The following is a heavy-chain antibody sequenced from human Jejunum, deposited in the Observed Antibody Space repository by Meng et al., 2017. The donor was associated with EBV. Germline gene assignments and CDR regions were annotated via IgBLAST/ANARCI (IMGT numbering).Heavy chain of an antibody. J-gene: IGHJ4*02. CDR1: GDLIDGRNC. CDR2: IYYSGNT. CDR3: VRGGDYCLVY. Sequence: QVPLRCLGPGIVKPSGTLSLTGCCSGDLIDGRNCWCWVRQSPERGLGWIEEIYYSGNTNYNPSIRSRVTILVDRSENHFSLHLSSVTAADTAVYYCVRGGDYCLVYWGQGTLVTVSS. V-gene: IGHV4-4*02. D-gene: IGHD2-21*02.